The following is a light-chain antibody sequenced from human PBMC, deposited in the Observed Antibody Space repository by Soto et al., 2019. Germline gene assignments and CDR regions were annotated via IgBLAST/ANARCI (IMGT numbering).Light chain of an antibody. Sequence: QSVLTQPPSASGTPGQRVTISCSGSSSNIGSNTVNWYQQLPGTATKLLIYSNHQRPSGVPDRFSGYKSGTSASLAISGLQSEDEDDHYCAAWDDSLNGYVFGTGTKVT. CDR3: AAWDDSLNGYV. CDR1: SSNIGSNT. J-gene: IGLJ1*01. CDR2: SNH. V-gene: IGLV1-44*01.